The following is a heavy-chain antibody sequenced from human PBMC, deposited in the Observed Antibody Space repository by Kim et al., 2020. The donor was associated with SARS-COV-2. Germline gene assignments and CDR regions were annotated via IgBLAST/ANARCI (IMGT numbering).Heavy chain of an antibody. V-gene: IGHV3-48*02. J-gene: IGHJ3*02. Sequence: GGSLRLSCAASGFTFSSYSMNWVRQAPGKGLEWVSYISSSSSTIYYADSVKGRFTISRDNAKNSLYLQMNSLRDEDTAVYYCARDSQYCGGDCYLSDDAFDIWGQGTMVTVSS. CDR1: GFTFSSYS. D-gene: IGHD2-21*02. CDR3: ARDSQYCGGDCYLSDDAFDI. CDR2: ISSSSSTI.